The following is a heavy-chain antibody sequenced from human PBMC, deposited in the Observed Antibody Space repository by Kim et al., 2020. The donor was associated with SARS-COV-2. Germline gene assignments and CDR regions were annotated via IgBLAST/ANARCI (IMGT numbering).Heavy chain of an antibody. V-gene: IGHV5-51*01. J-gene: IGHJ4*02. Sequence: YSPSVQGQVTISADKSISTAYLQWSSLKASDTAMYYCAGALSSSWLKFDYWGQGTLVTVSS. D-gene: IGHD6-13*01. CDR3: AGALSSSWLKFDY.